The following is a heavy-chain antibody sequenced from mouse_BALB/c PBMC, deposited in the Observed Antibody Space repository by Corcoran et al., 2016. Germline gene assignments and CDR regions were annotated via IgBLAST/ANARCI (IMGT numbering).Heavy chain of an antibody. CDR3: ARGITTATSWFAY. CDR2: INPYNGAT. J-gene: IGHJ3*01. D-gene: IGHD1-2*01. V-gene: IGHV1-26*01. Sequence: EVQLQQSGPELVKPGASVKISCKASGYSFTGYYMHWVKQRHVKSLEWIGRINPYNGATSYNQNFKDKASLTVDKSSSTAYMELHSLTSEDSAVYYCARGITTATSWFAYWGQGTLVTVSA. CDR1: GYSFTGYY.